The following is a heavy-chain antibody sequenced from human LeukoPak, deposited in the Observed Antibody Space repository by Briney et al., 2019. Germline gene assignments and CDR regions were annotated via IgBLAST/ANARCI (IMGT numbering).Heavy chain of an antibody. CDR1: GGSISRYY. Sequence: SETLSLTCTVSGGSISRYYWSWIRQPPGKGLEWIGSIYYSGSTYYNPSLKSRVTISVDTSKNQFSLKLSSVTAADTAVYYCARVFTIFGVVQGWFDPWGQGTLVTVSS. J-gene: IGHJ5*02. V-gene: IGHV4-59*12. CDR2: IYYSGST. CDR3: ARVFTIFGVVQGWFDP. D-gene: IGHD3-3*01.